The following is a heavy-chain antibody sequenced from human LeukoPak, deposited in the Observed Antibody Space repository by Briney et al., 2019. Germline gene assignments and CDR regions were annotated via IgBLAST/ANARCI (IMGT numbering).Heavy chain of an antibody. CDR2: ISSSSSTI. J-gene: IGHJ4*02. V-gene: IGHV3-48*01. CDR3: ARTYYDFWSGYYSHEGNPFDY. D-gene: IGHD3-3*01. CDR1: GFTFSSYS. Sequence: GGSLRLSCAASGFTFSSYSMDWVRQAPGKGLEWVSDISSSSSTIYYADSVKGRFTISRDNAKNSLYLEMNSLRAEDTAVYYCARTYYDFWSGYYSHEGNPFDYWGQGTLVTVSS.